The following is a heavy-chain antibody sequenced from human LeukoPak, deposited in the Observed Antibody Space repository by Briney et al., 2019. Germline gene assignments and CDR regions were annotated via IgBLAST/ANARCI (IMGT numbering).Heavy chain of an antibody. Sequence: SETLSLTCIVPGGSISTRIYYWVWISQPPGTGLEWIGCDSYSGSTHYNPSLKGRVTISVDTSKDQFSLKLRSVTAADSAVYYCARLGDSSGSYPYAFDTWGQGAMVTGSS. CDR2: DSYSGST. CDR3: ARLGDSSGSYPYAFDT. J-gene: IGHJ3*02. V-gene: IGHV4-39*01. D-gene: IGHD3-22*01. CDR1: GGSISTRIYY.